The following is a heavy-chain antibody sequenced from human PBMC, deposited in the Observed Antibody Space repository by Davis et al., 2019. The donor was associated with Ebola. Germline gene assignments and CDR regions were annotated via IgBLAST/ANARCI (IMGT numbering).Heavy chain of an antibody. D-gene: IGHD5-18*01. Sequence: SETLSLTCAVYGGSFSGYYWSWIRQTPGKGLEWIGEINHSGSTNYNPSLKSRVTISVDTSKNQFSLKLSSVTAADTAVYYCARCGYSYGYNWFDPWGQGTLVTVSS. V-gene: IGHV4-34*01. J-gene: IGHJ5*02. CDR2: INHSGST. CDR3: ARCGYSYGYNWFDP. CDR1: GGSFSGYY.